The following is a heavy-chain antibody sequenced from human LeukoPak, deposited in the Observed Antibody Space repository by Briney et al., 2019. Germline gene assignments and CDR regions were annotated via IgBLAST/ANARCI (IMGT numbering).Heavy chain of an antibody. Sequence: GASVKVSCKASGYTFTSYYMHWVRQAPGQGLEWMGIINPSGGSTSYAQKFQGRVTMTRDTSTSTVYMELSSLRPEDTAVYYCARVIYDSSGYSSFGPLDYWGQGTLVTVSS. CDR2: INPSGGST. CDR3: ARVIYDSSGYSSFGPLDY. J-gene: IGHJ4*02. CDR1: GYTFTSYY. V-gene: IGHV1-46*01. D-gene: IGHD3-22*01.